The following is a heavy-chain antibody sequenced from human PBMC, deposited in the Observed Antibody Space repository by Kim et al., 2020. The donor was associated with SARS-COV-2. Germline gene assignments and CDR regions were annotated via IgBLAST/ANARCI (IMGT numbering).Heavy chain of an antibody. Sequence: DSVKSRFTISRDNTKNTLYLQMNSLRAEDTAVYYCARLGIAVAGTDYWGQGTLVTVSS. D-gene: IGHD6-19*01. J-gene: IGHJ4*02. CDR3: ARLGIAVAGTDY. V-gene: IGHV3-30*01.